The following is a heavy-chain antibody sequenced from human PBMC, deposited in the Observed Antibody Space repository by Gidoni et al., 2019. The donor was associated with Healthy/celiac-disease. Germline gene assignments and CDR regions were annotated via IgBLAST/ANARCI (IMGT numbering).Heavy chain of an antibody. CDR2: IYTSGST. V-gene: IGHV4-61*02. J-gene: IGHJ6*02. Sequence: QVQLQESGPGLVKPSQTMSLTSTVSDGSISSGSYYWSWIRQHAGKGLEWIGRIYTSGSTNYTPSLKSRVTISVDTSKNQFSLKLSSVTAADTAVYYCARDRPSRVLYYCMDVWGQGTTVTVSS. CDR1: DGSISSGSYY. D-gene: IGHD2-2*01. CDR3: ARDRPSRVLYYCMDV.